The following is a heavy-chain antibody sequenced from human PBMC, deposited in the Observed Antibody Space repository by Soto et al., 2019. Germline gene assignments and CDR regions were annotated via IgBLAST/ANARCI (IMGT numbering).Heavy chain of an antibody. Sequence: PGGSLRLSCTGSGFTFGGYAMSWSRQAPGKGLEWVGVIRSKAYGETTDYAASVKGRFTILRDDSKSIAYLQMNRLQSEDTGVYYCTRYTYTSRYSYYGMDVWGHGTTVTVSS. CDR3: TRYTYTSRYSYYGMDV. J-gene: IGHJ6*02. CDR1: GFTFGGYA. V-gene: IGHV3-49*03. D-gene: IGHD2-2*01. CDR2: IRSKAYGETT.